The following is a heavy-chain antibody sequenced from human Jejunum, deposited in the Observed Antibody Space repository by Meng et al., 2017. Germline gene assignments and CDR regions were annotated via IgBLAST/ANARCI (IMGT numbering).Heavy chain of an antibody. CDR1: ELTSTNYA. CDR2: ISDDGTEK. CDR3: GRDRARCCFYGLDV. D-gene: IGHD2-21*01. J-gene: IGHJ6*02. V-gene: IGHV3-30*04. Sequence: GESLKISCAASELTSTNYAMHWVRQAPGKGLEWVVVISDDGTEKYYADSVKGRFTISRDNSMNTMSLQMDSLRAEDTAKYYCGRDRARCCFYGLDVWGRGTTVTVSS.